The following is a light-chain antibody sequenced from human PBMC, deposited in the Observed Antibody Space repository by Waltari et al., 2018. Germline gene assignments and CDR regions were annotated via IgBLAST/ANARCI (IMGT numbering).Light chain of an antibody. CDR1: NSDVGGYNY. Sequence: QSALTQPASVSGSPGQSITISCTGTNSDVGGYNYFPWYQQHPGKAPKLLIYEVTNRPSGVSNRFSGSKSGNTASLTISGLQAEDEADYYCSSYTSSSSVIFGGGTKVTVL. CDR3: SSYTSSSSVI. V-gene: IGLV2-14*01. CDR2: EVT. J-gene: IGLJ2*01.